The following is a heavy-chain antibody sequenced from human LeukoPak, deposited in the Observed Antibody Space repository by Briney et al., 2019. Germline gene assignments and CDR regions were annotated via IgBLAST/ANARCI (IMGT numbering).Heavy chain of an antibody. J-gene: IGHJ4*02. Sequence: GGSLRLSCAASGFTFSSYWMGWVRQAPGKGLEWVANIKQDGSEKYYVDSVKGRFTISRDNAKNSLYLQMNSLRAEDTAVYYCAKKEEITYYYDSSGYDWGQGTLVTVSS. CDR2: IKQDGSEK. V-gene: IGHV3-7*01. CDR1: GFTFSSYW. D-gene: IGHD3-22*01. CDR3: AKKEEITYYYDSSGYD.